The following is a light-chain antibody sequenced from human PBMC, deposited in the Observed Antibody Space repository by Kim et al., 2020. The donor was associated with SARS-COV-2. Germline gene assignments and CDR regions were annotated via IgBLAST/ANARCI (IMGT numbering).Light chain of an antibody. J-gene: IGLJ2*01. V-gene: IGLV3-19*01. Sequence: VALGRTVRITCQGDSLRSYYATWYQQKPGQAPILVIYGKNNRPSGIPDRFSGSSSGNTASLTITGTQAGDEADYYCNSRDSNNNVLFGGGTRLNVL. CDR3: NSRDSNNNVL. CDR1: SLRSYY. CDR2: GKN.